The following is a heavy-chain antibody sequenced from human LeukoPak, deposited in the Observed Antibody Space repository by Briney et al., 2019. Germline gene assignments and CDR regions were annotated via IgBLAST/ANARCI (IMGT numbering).Heavy chain of an antibody. CDR2: ISSSGSML. V-gene: IGHV3-11*04. J-gene: IGHJ4*02. CDR3: ARDLGSYDSSGYYYVY. D-gene: IGHD3-22*01. CDR1: GFTFSDYY. Sequence: GGSLRLSCAVSGFTFSDYYMSWVRQAPGKGLEWVSYISSSGSMLHYADSVEGRFTISRDNAKNSLYLQMNSLRAEDTAVYYCARDLGSYDSSGYYYVYWGQGTLVTVSS.